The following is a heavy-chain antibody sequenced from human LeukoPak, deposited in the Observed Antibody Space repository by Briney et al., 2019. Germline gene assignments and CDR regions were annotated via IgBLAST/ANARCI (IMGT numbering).Heavy chain of an antibody. CDR3: ASQSIAVAGTEDI. CDR2: INHSGST. CDR1: GGSFSGYY. V-gene: IGHV4-34*01. D-gene: IGHD6-19*01. J-gene: IGHJ3*02. Sequence: SETLSLTCAVYGGSFSGYYWSWIRQPPGKGLEWIGEINHSGSTNYNPSLKSRVTISVDTSKNQFSLKLSSVTAADTAVYYCASQSIAVAGTEDIWGQGTMVTVSS.